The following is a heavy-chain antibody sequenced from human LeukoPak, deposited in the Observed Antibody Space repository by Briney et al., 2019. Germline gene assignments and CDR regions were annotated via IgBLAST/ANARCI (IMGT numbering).Heavy chain of an antibody. CDR1: GYSFTSSW. V-gene: IGHV5-51*01. J-gene: IGHJ5*02. Sequence: GASVKVSCKASGYSFTSSWIGWARQMPGKGLEWMAIINPGDSDTRYSPSFQGQVTISADKSISTVYLQWGSLKASDTATYYCARQPGAGWFDPWGQGTLVTVSS. CDR3: ARQPGAGWFDP. D-gene: IGHD3-10*01. CDR2: INPGDSDT.